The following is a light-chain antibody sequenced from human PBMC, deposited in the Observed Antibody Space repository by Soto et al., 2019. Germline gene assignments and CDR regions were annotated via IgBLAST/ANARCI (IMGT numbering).Light chain of an antibody. J-gene: IGLJ1*01. CDR1: SRDVGGYNY. CDR2: DVS. CDR3: CSYTTSNTRQIV. Sequence: QSVLTQPASVSGSPGQSITISCTGTSRDVGGYNYVSWYQHHPGKAPKLMIYDVSNRPSGVSNRFSGSKSGNTASLTISWLQPEDEADYYCCSYTTSNTRQIVFGTGTKVTVL. V-gene: IGLV2-14*03.